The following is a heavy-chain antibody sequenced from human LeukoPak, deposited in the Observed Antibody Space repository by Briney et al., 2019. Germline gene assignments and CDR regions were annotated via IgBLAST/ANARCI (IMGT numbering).Heavy chain of an antibody. CDR2: ITDSGSKI. V-gene: IGHV3-11*01. Sequence: PGGSLRLSCAASGFIFSDYYMGWIRQAPGRGLEWISYITDSGSKIYYTDSVKGRFTMSRDNAKNSLYLQMNSLRAEDTALYYCARDLRRITIFGVVTPLDYWGQGTLVTVSS. CDR1: GFIFSDYY. J-gene: IGHJ4*02. CDR3: ARDLRRITIFGVVTPLDY. D-gene: IGHD3-3*01.